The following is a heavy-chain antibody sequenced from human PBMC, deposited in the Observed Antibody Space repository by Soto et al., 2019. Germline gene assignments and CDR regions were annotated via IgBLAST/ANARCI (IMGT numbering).Heavy chain of an antibody. D-gene: IGHD3-16*01. CDR3: ARGAREFDY. Sequence: LRLSCAASGFTFDTYVMHWVRQAPGKGLEWVALMWFDGSKKYYGDSVRGRFTISRDNSKNTLYLQMNSLRAEDTAVYYCARGAREFDYWGQGTLVTVSS. J-gene: IGHJ4*02. CDR1: GFTFDTYV. V-gene: IGHV3-33*01. CDR2: MWFDGSKK.